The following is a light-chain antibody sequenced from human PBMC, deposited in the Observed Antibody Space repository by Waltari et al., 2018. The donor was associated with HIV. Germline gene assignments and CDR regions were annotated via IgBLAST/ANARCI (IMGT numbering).Light chain of an antibody. CDR2: DAS. CDR1: EYIEHF. J-gene: IGKJ4*01. CDR3: QQRRAFPPT. V-gene: IGKV3-11*01. Sequence: EIVLTHSPASLSLSPVERATLSCRASEYIEHFLVWYQQKPGQAPRFVIYDASKRASDIPTRFTGSGFGTDFTLTIDSVEAEDFALYFCQQRRAFPPTFGGGSKVE.